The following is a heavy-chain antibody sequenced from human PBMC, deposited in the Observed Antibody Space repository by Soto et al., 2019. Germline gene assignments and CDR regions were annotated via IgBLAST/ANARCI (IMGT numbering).Heavy chain of an antibody. CDR3: ARQGHYYDNSGYSWFDS. CDR2: IYYSGST. V-gene: IGHV4-61*05. Sequence: SETLSLTCTVSGGSISSSSYYWSWIRQPPGKGLEWIGYIYYSGSTNYNPSLKSRVTISVDTSKKQFSLKLNSVTAADTAVYYCARQGHYYDNSGYSWFDSWGQGTLVTVSS. CDR1: GGSISSSSYY. D-gene: IGHD3-22*01. J-gene: IGHJ5*01.